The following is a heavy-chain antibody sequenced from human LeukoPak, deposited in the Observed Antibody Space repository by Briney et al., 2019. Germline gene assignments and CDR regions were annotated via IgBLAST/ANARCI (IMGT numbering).Heavy chain of an antibody. CDR2: IYSDGRT. CDR1: GFTFSSYA. D-gene: IGHD4-11*01. V-gene: IGHV3-23*03. J-gene: IGHJ5*02. CDR3: ARGYSNYIAWFDP. Sequence: GASLRLSCAASGFTFSSYAMSWVRQAPGKGLEWVSVIYSDGRTYYAEAVKGRFTISRDNSKNKLYLQMNSLRVEDTALYYCARGYSNYIAWFDPWGQGTLVTVSS.